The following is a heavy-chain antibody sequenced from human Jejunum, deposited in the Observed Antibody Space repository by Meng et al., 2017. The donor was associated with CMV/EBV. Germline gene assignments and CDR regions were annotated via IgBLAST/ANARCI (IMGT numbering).Heavy chain of an antibody. CDR1: GFSFKDYV. Sequence: GFSFKDYVMNWVSQAPGKGPEHLAFGSSNGGSEYYADSVKGRFTISRDNSKNTLYLQMGSLRPEDMAVYYCAREGATGYFGDYFFDNWGQGTLVTVSS. D-gene: IGHD3-9*01. CDR2: GSSNGGSE. J-gene: IGHJ4*02. V-gene: IGHV3-64*02. CDR3: AREGATGYFGDYFFDN.